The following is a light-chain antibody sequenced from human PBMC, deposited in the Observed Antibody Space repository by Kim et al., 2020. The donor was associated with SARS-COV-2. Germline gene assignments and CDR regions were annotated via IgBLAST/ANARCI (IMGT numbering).Light chain of an antibody. CDR3: MQALQTS. CDR1: QSLLHSNVYNY. Sequence: DIVMTHSPLSLPVTPGEPASISCRSSQSLLHSNVYNYLDWYMQKPGQSPQLLIYLGSNRASGVPDRFSGSGSGTDFTLKISRVEAEDVGVYYFMQALQTSFGQGTKVDIK. V-gene: IGKV2-28*01. CDR2: LGS. J-gene: IGKJ1*01.